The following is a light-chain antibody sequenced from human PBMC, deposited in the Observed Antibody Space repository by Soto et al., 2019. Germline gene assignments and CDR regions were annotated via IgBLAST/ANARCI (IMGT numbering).Light chain of an antibody. CDR3: SSYTSSSTLV. V-gene: IGLV2-18*02. CDR2: EVS. CDR1: SSDVGSYNR. Sequence: QSALTQPPSVSGSPGQSVTISCTGSSSDVGSYNRVSWYQQPPGTASRVMIYEVSNRPLGVPDRFSGSKSGNTASLTISGLQAEDEADYYCSSYTSSSTLVFGGGTKLTVL. J-gene: IGLJ2*01.